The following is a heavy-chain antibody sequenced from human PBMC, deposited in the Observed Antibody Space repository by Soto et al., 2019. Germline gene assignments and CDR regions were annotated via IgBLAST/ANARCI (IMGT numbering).Heavy chain of an antibody. V-gene: IGHV3-23*01. J-gene: IGHJ4*02. D-gene: IGHD3-10*01. CDR1: GLSFSSYA. CDR2: ISGSGGST. CDR3: EKAQWFRGVSHPLDY. Sequence: GFLRTSCAPSGLSFSSYAMSWVRQAPGKGLEWVSAISGSGGSTYYADSVKGRFTISRDNSKNTLYLQMSSLRAEDTAVYYCEKAQWFRGVSHPLDYWGQGTLVTVSS.